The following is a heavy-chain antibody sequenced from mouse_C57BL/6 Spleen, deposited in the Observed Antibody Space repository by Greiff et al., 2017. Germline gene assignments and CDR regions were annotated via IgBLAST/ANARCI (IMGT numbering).Heavy chain of an antibody. CDR3: ASYDYDEGYFDY. Sequence: QVQLKQSGPGLVAPSQSLSITCTASGFSLTSYGVSWVRQPPGKGLEWLGVIWGDGGTNYHSALISRLGISKDNSKSQVFLKLNSLQTDDTATYSCASYDYDEGYFDYWGQGTTLTVSS. J-gene: IGHJ2*01. D-gene: IGHD2-4*01. V-gene: IGHV2-3*01. CDR1: GFSLTSYG. CDR2: IWGDGGT.